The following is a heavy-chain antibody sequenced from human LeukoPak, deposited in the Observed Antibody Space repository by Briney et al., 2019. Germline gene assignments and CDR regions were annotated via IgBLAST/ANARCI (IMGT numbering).Heavy chain of an antibody. CDR2: INHSGST. CDR3: ARGVYCNGGNCYLPFDY. V-gene: IGHV4-34*01. Sequence: PSETLSLTCAVYGGSFSGYYWSWIRQPPGKGLEWIGEINHSGSTDYNPSLKSRVTISVDTSKNQFSLKLSPVTAADTAVYYCARGVYCNGGNCYLPFDYWGQGTLVTVSS. J-gene: IGHJ4*02. D-gene: IGHD2-15*01. CDR1: GGSFSGYY.